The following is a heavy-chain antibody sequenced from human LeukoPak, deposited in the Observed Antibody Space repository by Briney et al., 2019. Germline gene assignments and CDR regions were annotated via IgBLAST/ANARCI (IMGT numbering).Heavy chain of an antibody. V-gene: IGHV3-43*02. J-gene: IGHJ6*02. CDR3: SEDSMYNSAGGGYDGIDV. CDR2: ISGGGGST. Sequence: GGSLRLSCAASGFTFSSFAMSWVRQAPGKGLEWVSLISGGGGSTYYADSVKGRFTISRDNNKNSLYLQMNSLRTDATALYYCSEDSMYNSAGGGYDGIDVWGQGTMVTVSS. D-gene: IGHD6-19*01. CDR1: GFTFSSFA.